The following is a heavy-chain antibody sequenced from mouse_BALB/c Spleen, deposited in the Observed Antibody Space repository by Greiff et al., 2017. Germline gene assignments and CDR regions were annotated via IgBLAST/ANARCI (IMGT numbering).Heavy chain of an antibody. CDR1: GFTFSSFG. CDR3: ARSDYYVSSNYWYFDV. D-gene: IGHD1-1*01. J-gene: IGHJ1*01. Sequence: DVKLVESGGGLVQPGGSRKLSCAASGFTFSSFGMHWVRQAPEKGLEWVAYISSGSSTIYYADTVKGRFTISRDNPKNTLFLQMTSLRSEDTAMYYCARSDYYVSSNYWYFDVWGAGTTVTVSS. CDR2: ISSGSSTI. V-gene: IGHV5-17*02.